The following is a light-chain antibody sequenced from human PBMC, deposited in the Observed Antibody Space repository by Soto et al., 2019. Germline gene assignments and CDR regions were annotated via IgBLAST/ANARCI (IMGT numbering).Light chain of an antibody. V-gene: IGLV1-40*01. Sequence: SVLTQPPSVSGAPGQRVTISCTGSSSNIGAGYDVHWYQQLPGTAPKLLIYGNSNRPSGVPDRFSGSKSGTSASLAITGLQAEDEADYYCQSYDSRLSGSVFGNGTKVT. CDR3: QSYDSRLSGSV. J-gene: IGLJ1*01. CDR2: GNS. CDR1: SSNIGAGYD.